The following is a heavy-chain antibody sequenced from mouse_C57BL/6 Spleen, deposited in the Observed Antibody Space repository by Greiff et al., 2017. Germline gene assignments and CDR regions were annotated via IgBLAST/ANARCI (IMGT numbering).Heavy chain of an antibody. CDR3: AREVDGYYFDC. CDR2: IHPNSGST. CDR1: GYTFTSYW. V-gene: IGHV1-64*01. D-gene: IGHD2-3*01. Sequence: QVQLQQPGAELVKPGASVKLSCKASGYTFTSYWMHWVKQRPGQGLEWIGMIHPNSGSTNYNEKFKSKATLTVDKSSSTAYMQLSSLTSEDSAVYYCAREVDGYYFDCWGQGTTLTVSS. J-gene: IGHJ2*01.